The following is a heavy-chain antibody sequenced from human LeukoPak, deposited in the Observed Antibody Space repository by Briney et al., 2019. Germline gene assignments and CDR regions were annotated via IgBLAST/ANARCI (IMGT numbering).Heavy chain of an antibody. CDR1: GGSISSSTYY. J-gene: IGHJ4*02. V-gene: IGHV4-39*07. CDR3: AKDAYLIAVAGNYFDY. CDR2: IYYSGST. Sequence: SETLSLTCSVSGGSISSSTYYWGWIRQPPGKGLEWIGSIYYSGSTYYNPSLKSRVTISIDTSKNQFSLKLSSVTAADTAVYYCAKDAYLIAVAGNYFDYWGQGTLVTVSS. D-gene: IGHD6-19*01.